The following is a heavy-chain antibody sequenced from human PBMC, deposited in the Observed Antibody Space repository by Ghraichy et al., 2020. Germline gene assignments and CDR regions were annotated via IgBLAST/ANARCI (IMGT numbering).Heavy chain of an antibody. CDR1: GGTFSSYA. D-gene: IGHD3-16*01. V-gene: IGHV1-69*06. CDR2: IIPIFGTA. J-gene: IGHJ3*02. CDR3: AVVDGGVQAFGVPRSFDI. Sequence: SVKVSCKASGGTFSSYAISWVRQAPGQGLEWMGGIIPIFGTANYAQKFQGRVTITADKSTSTAYMELSSLRSEDTAVYYCAVVDGGVQAFGVPRSFDIWGQGTMVTVSS.